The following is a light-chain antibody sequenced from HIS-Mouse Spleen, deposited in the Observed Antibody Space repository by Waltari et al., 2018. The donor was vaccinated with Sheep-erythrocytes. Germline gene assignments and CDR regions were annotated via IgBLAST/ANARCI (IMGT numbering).Light chain of an antibody. V-gene: IGLV3-25*03. Sequence: SYELTQPPSVSVSPGQTARITCSGDALPKQYAYWYQQKPGQAPLLVIYKDSGRPSGIPCRFSGSSSGTTVTLTISGVQAEDEADYYCQSADSSGTWVFGGGTKLTVL. CDR2: KDS. CDR1: ALPKQY. CDR3: QSADSSGTWV. J-gene: IGLJ3*02.